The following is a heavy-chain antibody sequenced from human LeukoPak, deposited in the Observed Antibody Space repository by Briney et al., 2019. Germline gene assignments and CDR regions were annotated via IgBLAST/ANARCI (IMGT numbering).Heavy chain of an antibody. CDR1: AHAVRTGYY. D-gene: IGHD3-16*01. V-gene: IGHV4-38-2*01. CDR3: ARYRYGGPADY. CDR2: TYHAGST. J-gene: IGHJ4*02. Sequence: SATQSLTCALSAHAVRTGYYWGWLRQPPGTELERIGTTYHAGSTHYTPSLKPRLPLSGDTSKNPFSLSLNSVTVADTAVYYCARYRYGGPADYWGPGTLITVSS.